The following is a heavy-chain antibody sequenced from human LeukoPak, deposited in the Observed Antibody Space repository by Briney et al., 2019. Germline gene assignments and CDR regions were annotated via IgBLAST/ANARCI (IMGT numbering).Heavy chain of an antibody. V-gene: IGHV1-46*01. D-gene: IGHD6-19*01. J-gene: IGHJ4*02. Sequence: ASVKVSCRAFGYTFTSNYMHWVRQAPGQGPEWMGVISPSGGSTTYAQKFQGRVTLTRDTSISTAYMELSRLRSDDTAVYYCASLRIEVAGTRTSFDYWGQGTLVTVSS. CDR1: GYTFTSNY. CDR2: ISPSGGST. CDR3: ASLRIEVAGTRTSFDY.